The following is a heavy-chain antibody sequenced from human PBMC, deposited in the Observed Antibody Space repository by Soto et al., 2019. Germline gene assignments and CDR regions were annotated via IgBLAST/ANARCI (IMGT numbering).Heavy chain of an antibody. J-gene: IGHJ4*02. CDR1: GYTFSSYY. CDR3: ARALQGFSNGYFDY. D-gene: IGHD3-10*01. CDR2: INPSGSST. V-gene: IGHV1-46*01. Sequence: GASVKVSCKASGYTFSSYYMVWVRQAPGQGLEWMAVINPSGSSTSYAQKFQGRATMTRDTSTSTAYMELSSLRSEDTAVYYCARALQGFSNGYFDYWGQGTLVTVSS.